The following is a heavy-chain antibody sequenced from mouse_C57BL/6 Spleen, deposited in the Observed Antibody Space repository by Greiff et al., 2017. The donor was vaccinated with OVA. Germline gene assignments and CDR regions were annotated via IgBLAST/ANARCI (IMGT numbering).Heavy chain of an antibody. J-gene: IGHJ2*01. V-gene: IGHV1-42*01. CDR1: GYSFTGYY. Sequence: VHVKQSGPELVKPGASVKISCKASGYSFTGYYMNWVKQSPEKSLEWIGEINPSTGGTTYNKKFKAKATLTVDKSSSTAYMQLKSLTSEDSAVYYCARWDGYPDYWGQGTTLTVSS. D-gene: IGHD2-3*01. CDR2: INPSTGGT. CDR3: ARWDGYPDY.